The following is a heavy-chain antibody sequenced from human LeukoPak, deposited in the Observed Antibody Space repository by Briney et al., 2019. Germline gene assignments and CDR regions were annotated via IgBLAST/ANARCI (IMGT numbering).Heavy chain of an antibody. J-gene: IGHJ6*03. CDR1: GFTFSSYW. CDR2: INSDGSST. V-gene: IGHV3-74*01. CDR3: ARGYYDSNPEVDAYYYYYYMDV. D-gene: IGHD3-22*01. Sequence: GGSLRLSCAASGFTFSSYWMHWVRQAPGKGLVWVSRINSDGSSTSYADSVKGRFTISRDNAKNTLYLQMNSLRAEDTAVYYCARGYYDSNPEVDAYYYYYYMDVWGKGTTVTVSS.